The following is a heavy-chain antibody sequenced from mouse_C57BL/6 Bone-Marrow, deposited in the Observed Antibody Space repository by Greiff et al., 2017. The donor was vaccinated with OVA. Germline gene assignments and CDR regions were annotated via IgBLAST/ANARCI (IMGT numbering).Heavy chain of an antibody. V-gene: IGHV15-2*01. J-gene: IGHJ1*03. D-gene: IGHD2-4*01. CDR1: DSEVFPIAY. Sequence: QVQLKESGSELRSPGSSVKLSCKDFDSEVFPIAYMSWVRQKPGHGFEWIGGILPSIGRTIYGEKFEDKATLDADTLSNTAYLELNSLTSEDSAIYCCARWDYDGYWYFDVWGTGTTVTVSS. CDR2: ILPSIGRT. CDR3: ARWDYDGYWYFDV.